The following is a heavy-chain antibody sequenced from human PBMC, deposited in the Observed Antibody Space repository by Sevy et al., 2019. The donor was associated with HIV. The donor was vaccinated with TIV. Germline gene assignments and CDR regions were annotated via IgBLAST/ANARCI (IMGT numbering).Heavy chain of an antibody. CDR3: TRNGGAFDNGFDP. V-gene: IGHV3-48*03. CDR1: GFTFSSYD. D-gene: IGHD2-8*01. CDR2: ISSSGSSI. Sequence: GGSLRLSCTASGFTFSSYDMNWVRQAPGKGLEWVSKISSSGSSIYYAASVKGRFTISRENAKNSLNLQMNSLRAEDTAVYYCTRNGGAFDNGFDPWGQGTLVTVSS. J-gene: IGHJ5*02.